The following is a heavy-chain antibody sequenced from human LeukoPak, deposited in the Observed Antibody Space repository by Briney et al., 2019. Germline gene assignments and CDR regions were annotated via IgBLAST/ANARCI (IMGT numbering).Heavy chain of an antibody. CDR2: INPNSGDT. D-gene: IGHD2-8*01. V-gene: IGHV1-2*02. J-gene: IGHJ4*02. CDR1: GYTFVSFY. CDR3: ATLGYCTNTAFYFDLIDF. Sequence: ASVKVSCKASGYTFVSFYLQWLRQAPGQSLEWMGWINPNSGDTNYAQNFQGRVTMTRDTSINTAYMELSGLKSADTAVYFCATLGYCTNTAFYFDLIDFWGQGTSVTVSS.